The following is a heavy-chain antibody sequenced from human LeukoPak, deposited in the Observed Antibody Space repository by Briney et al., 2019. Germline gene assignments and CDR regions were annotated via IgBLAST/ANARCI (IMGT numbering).Heavy chain of an antibody. V-gene: IGHV4-39*01. Sequence: SETLSLTCAVSGGSISSSNWWSWIRQPPGKGLEWIGSIYYSGSTYYNPSLKSRVTISVDTSKNQFSLKLSSVTAADTAVYYCARHAADSYYYYYYMDVWGKGTTVIVSS. CDR1: GGSISSSNW. D-gene: IGHD2-21*01. CDR2: IYYSGST. J-gene: IGHJ6*03. CDR3: ARHAADSYYYYYYMDV.